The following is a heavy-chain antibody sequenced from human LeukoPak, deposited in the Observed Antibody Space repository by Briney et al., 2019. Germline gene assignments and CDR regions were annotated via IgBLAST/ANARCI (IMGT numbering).Heavy chain of an antibody. CDR2: IYPVDSDT. V-gene: IGHV5-51*01. CDR3: ARPGIVGAFDAFDI. D-gene: IGHD1-26*01. CDR1: GFRFSIYW. Sequence: GEPLKISCQTSGFRFSIYWIAWVRPMPGKGLEWKGVIYPVDSDTRYSPSFQGQVTISADKSISTAYLQWSSLKASGPAMYYCARPGIVGAFDAFDIWGQGTMVTVSS. J-gene: IGHJ3*02.